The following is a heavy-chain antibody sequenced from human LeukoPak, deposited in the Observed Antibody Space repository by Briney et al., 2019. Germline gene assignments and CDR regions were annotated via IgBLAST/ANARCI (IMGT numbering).Heavy chain of an antibody. CDR3: ARTYDFGIGPPGDAFDN. V-gene: IGHV3-23*01. CDR1: GFTFSSYA. Sequence: PGGSLRLSCAASGFTFSSYAMSWVRQAPGKGLEWVSLISGSGDGTYYADSVKGRFTISRDNAKDSLYLQMNSLRVEDTAVYYCARTYDFGIGPPGDAFDNWGQGTLVTVFS. CDR2: ISGSGDGT. J-gene: IGHJ3*02. D-gene: IGHD3-3*01.